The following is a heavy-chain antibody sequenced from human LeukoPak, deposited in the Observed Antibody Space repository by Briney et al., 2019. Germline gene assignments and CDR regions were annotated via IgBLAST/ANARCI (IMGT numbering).Heavy chain of an antibody. D-gene: IGHD3-22*01. CDR1: GFTVSSNY. CDR3: ARGDYYESSAPKGP. V-gene: IGHV3-53*01. Sequence: GGSLRLSCAASGFTVSSNYMSWVRQAPGKGLEWVSVIYSGGTTYYADSVRGRFTISRDNFKNTLYLQMNSLRAEDTAVYYCARGDYYESSAPKGPWGQGTLVTVSS. J-gene: IGHJ5*02. CDR2: IYSGGTT.